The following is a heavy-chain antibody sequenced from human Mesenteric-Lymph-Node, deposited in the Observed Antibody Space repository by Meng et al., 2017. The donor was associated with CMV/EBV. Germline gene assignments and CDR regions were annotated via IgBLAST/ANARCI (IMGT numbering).Heavy chain of an antibody. D-gene: IGHD6-13*01. CDR3: AGGISPAGSVLFWFDP. J-gene: IGHJ5*02. CDR2: INPSGGGT. V-gene: IGHV1-46*01. CDR1: GYTFTSYY. Sequence: SGYTFTSYYMHWVRQAPGQGLEWMGIINPSGGGTSYAQKFQGRVTMTRDTSTSTVHMELSSLRSEDTAVYYCAGGISPAGSVLFWFDPWGQGTLVTVSS.